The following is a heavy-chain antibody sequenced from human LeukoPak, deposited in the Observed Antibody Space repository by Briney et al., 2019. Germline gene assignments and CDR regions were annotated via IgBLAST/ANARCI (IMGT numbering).Heavy chain of an antibody. J-gene: IGHJ6*02. CDR3: ARSTVGYYYYYGMDV. D-gene: IGHD4-23*01. CDR2: ISSSGSTI. V-gene: IGHV3-48*03. CDR1: GFTFSSYE. Sequence: GGSLRLSCAASGFTFSSYEMNWVRQAPGKGLEGVSYISSSGSTIYYADSVKGRFTISRDNAKNSLYLQMNSLRAEDTAVYYCARSTVGYYYYYGMDVWGQGTTVTVSS.